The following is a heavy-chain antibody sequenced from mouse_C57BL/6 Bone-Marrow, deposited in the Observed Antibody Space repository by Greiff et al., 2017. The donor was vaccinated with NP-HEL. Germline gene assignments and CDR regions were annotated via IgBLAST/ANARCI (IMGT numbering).Heavy chain of an antibody. CDR3: ARNSLPIYYYGSSYCDY. CDR2: IWSGGST. J-gene: IGHJ2*01. D-gene: IGHD1-1*01. CDR1: GFSLTSYG. Sequence: QVQLQQSGPGLVQPSQSLSITCTVSGFSLTSYGVHWVRQSPGKGLEWLGVIWSGGSTDYNAAFISRLSISKDNSKSQVFFKMNSLQADDTAIYYCARNSLPIYYYGSSYCDYWGQGTTLTVSS. V-gene: IGHV2-2*01.